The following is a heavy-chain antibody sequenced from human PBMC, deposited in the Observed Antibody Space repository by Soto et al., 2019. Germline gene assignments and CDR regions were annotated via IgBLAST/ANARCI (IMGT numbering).Heavy chain of an antibody. V-gene: IGHV3-23*01. CDR1: GFTFSSYA. J-gene: IGHJ4*02. CDR2: ISGSGGST. Sequence: EVQLLESGGGLVQPGGSLRLSCAASGFTFSSYAMSWVRQAPGKGLEWVSAISGSGGSTYYADSVKGRFTISRDNSKNTLYLQMHSLRAEDTDVYYCAKGDYDFWSGLAWGQGTLVTVSS. CDR3: AKGDYDFWSGLA. D-gene: IGHD3-3*01.